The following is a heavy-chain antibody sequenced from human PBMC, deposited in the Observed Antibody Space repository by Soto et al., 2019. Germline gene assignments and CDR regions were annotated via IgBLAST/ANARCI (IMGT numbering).Heavy chain of an antibody. CDR3: ARPNYGTLAH. CDR2: INPNNGGT. CDR1: GYTFTGYY. Sequence: GASVKVSCKASGYTFTGYYIHWVRQAPGQGLEWMGWINPNNGGTNYAQKFQGRVTMTRDTSISTAYMELSRLRSDDTALYYCARPNYGTLAHWGQGTLVTVSS. V-gene: IGHV1-2*02. J-gene: IGHJ4*02. D-gene: IGHD3-10*01.